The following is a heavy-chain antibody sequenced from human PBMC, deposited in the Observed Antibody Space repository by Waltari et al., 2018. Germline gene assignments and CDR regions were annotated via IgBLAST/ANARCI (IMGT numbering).Heavy chain of an antibody. CDR2: IDHRGRT. J-gene: IGHJ3*02. Sequence: QLQLQESGSGLVKPSQTLSLTCAVSGGSISSGGYSWSWIRQPPGKGLEWIGYIDHRGRTYYNPSLKSRVTISVDRSKNQFSLKLSSVTAADTAVYYCARYGSGSSDAFDIWGQGTMVTVSS. CDR3: ARYGSGSSDAFDI. V-gene: IGHV4-30-2*01. D-gene: IGHD3-10*01. CDR1: GGSISSGGYS.